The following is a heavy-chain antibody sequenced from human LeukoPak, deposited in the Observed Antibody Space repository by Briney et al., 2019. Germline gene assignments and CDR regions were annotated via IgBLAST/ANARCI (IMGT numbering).Heavy chain of an antibody. CDR2: IYYSGST. CDR1: GDSINNSGYY. J-gene: IGHJ6*03. CDR3: ARSQRLYYYYMDV. V-gene: IGHV4-39*01. Sequence: PSETLSLTCTVSGDSINNSGYYWGWIRQPPGKGLEWIGTIYYSGSTSYNPSLKSRVTISVDTSKNQFSLKLSSVTAADTSVYYCARSQRLYYYYMDVWGKGTTVTISS.